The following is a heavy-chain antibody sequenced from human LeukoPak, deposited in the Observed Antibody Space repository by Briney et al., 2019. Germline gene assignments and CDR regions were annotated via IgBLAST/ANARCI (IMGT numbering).Heavy chain of an antibody. D-gene: IGHD3-3*01. J-gene: IGHJ3*02. CDR2: IKQDGSEK. V-gene: IGHV3-7*03. Sequence: PGGSLRLSCAASGFTFSSYWMSWVRQAPGKGLEWVANIKQDGSEKYYVDSVKGRFTISRDNAKNSLYLQMNSLRAEDTAVYYCARGHDSWMAHAFDIWGQGTMVTVSS. CDR3: ARGHDSWMAHAFDI. CDR1: GFTFSSYW.